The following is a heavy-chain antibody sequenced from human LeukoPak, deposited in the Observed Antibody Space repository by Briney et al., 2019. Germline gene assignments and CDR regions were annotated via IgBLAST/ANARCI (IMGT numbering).Heavy chain of an antibody. CDR3: TTSWPKVREGDQ. D-gene: IGHD3-16*01. Sequence: PGGSLRLSCAASGFSFYYYAMRWVRQAPGKGLEWLSEISGGGENTNNADSVKGRFTISRDNSKDTLFLHMSSLRVEDTAVYYCTTSWPKVREGDQWGQGTLVTVS. V-gene: IGHV3-23*01. CDR2: ISGGGENT. J-gene: IGHJ4*02. CDR1: GFSFYYYA.